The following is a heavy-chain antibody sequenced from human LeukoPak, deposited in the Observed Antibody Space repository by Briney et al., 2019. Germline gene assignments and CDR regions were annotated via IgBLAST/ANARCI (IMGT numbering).Heavy chain of an antibody. D-gene: IGHD2-2*01. J-gene: IGHJ4*02. CDR1: GFTFSSYA. V-gene: IGHV3-30*04. CDR2: ISYDGRNK. Sequence: GGSLRLSCAASGFTFSSYAMHWVRQAPGKGLEWVAVISYDGRNKYYADSVKGRFTISRDNSKNTLYLQMNSLRAEDTAVYYCARDLPYCSSTSCYSGIDYWGQGTLVTVSS. CDR3: ARDLPYCSSTSCYSGIDY.